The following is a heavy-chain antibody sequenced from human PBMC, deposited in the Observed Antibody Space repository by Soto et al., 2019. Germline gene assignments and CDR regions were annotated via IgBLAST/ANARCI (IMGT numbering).Heavy chain of an antibody. J-gene: IGHJ3*01. CDR2: IDHSGRT. Sequence: QVHLQQWGAGLLKSSETLSLTCAVYGGSFDGYYWGWIRQVPGKGLEWIGEIDHSGRTEFNPSLKSRVTISMNTSKTQFSLKLRSVTAADTAAYYCESLTIQLYLHVAGFDAWGQGTMVTVSS. CDR1: GGSFDGYY. V-gene: IGHV4-34*01. D-gene: IGHD3-16*01. CDR3: ESLTIQLYLHVAGFDA.